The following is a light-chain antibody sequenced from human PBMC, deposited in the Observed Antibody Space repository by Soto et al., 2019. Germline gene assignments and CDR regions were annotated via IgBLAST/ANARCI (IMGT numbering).Light chain of an antibody. CDR1: QGIRNY. Sequence: DIQMTQSPSSLSAAVGDRVTITCRASQGIRNYLAWYQQKPGKVPKLLIYAASTLQSGVPSRFSGGGSGTDFTLTISSLQPEGVATYYCQHYKSASFTFGPGTRVDFK. V-gene: IGKV1-27*01. J-gene: IGKJ3*01. CDR3: QHYKSASFT. CDR2: AAS.